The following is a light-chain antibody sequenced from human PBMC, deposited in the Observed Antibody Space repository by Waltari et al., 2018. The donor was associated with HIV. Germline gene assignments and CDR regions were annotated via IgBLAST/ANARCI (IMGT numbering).Light chain of an antibody. CDR1: QGISKY. CDR2: DAS. Sequence: DVQMTQSPSSLSASVGDRVTITCQASQGISKYLNWFQQKPGKAPKLLVYDASNLKTGVPSRFSGSGSGTEVTFTISSLQPEDIAIYYCQQYDNLPLTFGGGTKVELK. J-gene: IGKJ4*01. V-gene: IGKV1-33*01. CDR3: QQYDNLPLT.